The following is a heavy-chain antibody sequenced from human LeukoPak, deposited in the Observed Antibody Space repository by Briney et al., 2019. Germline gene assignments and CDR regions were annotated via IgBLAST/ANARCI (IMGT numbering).Heavy chain of an antibody. V-gene: IGHV3-53*01. CDR2: IYSGGST. CDR1: GFTFSSYA. D-gene: IGHD3-16*01. J-gene: IGHJ4*02. CDR3: ARDQGGASIDY. Sequence: GGSLRLSCAASGFTFSSYAMSWVRQAPGKGLEWVSVIYSGGSTYYADSVKGRFTISRDNSKNTLYLQMNSLRAEDTAVYYCARDQGGASIDYWGQGTLVTVSS.